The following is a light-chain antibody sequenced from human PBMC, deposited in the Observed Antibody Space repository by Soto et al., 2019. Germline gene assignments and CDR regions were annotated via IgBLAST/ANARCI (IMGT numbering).Light chain of an antibody. J-gene: IGLJ1*01. CDR3: CSYAGSYTFV. CDR2: DVI. CDR1: SSDVGGYDY. Sequence: QSALTQPRSVSGCPGQSVTVSCSGTSSDVGGYDYVAWYQQYPGKAPKLMIYDVIKRPSGVPDRFSGSKSGNTASLTISGLQAEDEADYYCCSYAGSYTFVFGTGTKLTVL. V-gene: IGLV2-11*01.